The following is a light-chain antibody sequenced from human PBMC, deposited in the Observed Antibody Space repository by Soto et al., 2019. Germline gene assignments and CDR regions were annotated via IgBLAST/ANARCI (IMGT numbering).Light chain of an antibody. V-gene: IGKV4-1*01. J-gene: IGKJ4*01. Sequence: DTVMTQSPDSLAVSLGERATINCKSSQSVLYSSNNKNYLAWYQQKPGQPPKLLIYWASTRESGVPDRLSGSGSGTDYTLYISSLQAEDVAVYYCQQHHSTTLTFGGATKVEVK. CDR2: WAS. CDR3: QQHHSTTLT. CDR1: QSVLYSSNNKNY.